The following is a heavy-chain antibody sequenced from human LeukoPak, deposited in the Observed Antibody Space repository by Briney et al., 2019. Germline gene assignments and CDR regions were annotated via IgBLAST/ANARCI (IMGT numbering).Heavy chain of an antibody. CDR1: GGSISSHY. V-gene: IGHV4-59*11. CDR3: ARGVLSHDAFDI. D-gene: IGHD2-8*01. Sequence: VKPSETLSLTCTVSGGSISSHYWSWIRPPPGKGLEWIGYIYYSGSTNYNPSLKSRVTISVDTSKNQFSLKLSSVTAADTAVYYCARGVLSHDAFDIWGQGTMVTVSS. J-gene: IGHJ3*02. CDR2: IYYSGST.